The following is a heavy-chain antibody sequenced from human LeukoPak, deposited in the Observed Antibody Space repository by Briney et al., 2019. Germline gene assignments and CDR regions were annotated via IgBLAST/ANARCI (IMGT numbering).Heavy chain of an antibody. J-gene: IGHJ6*03. Sequence: GGSLRLSCAASGFTFSSYSMNWVRQAPGKGLEWVSYISSSSSTIYYADSVKGRFTISRDNAKNSLYLQMNSLRAEDTAVYYCARVDLYYYYMDVWGKGTTVTVSS. CDR1: GFTFSSYS. CDR2: ISSSSSTI. D-gene: IGHD3/OR15-3a*01. V-gene: IGHV3-48*01. CDR3: ARVDLYYYYMDV.